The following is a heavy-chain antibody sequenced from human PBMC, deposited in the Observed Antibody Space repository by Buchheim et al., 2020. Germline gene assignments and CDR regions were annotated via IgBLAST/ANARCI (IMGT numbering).Heavy chain of an antibody. CDR2: ISVSGGNT. CDR3: ADLDVY. V-gene: IGHV3-23*01. Sequence: EVHLLESGGGLVQPGGSLGLSCAASRFTFSSYAMSWVRQAPGKGLEWVSGISVSGGNTYYADSVKGRFTISRDNGKESLYLQMNSRRVDDTAVYYCADLDVYWGQGTL. J-gene: IGHJ4*02. CDR1: RFTFSSYA.